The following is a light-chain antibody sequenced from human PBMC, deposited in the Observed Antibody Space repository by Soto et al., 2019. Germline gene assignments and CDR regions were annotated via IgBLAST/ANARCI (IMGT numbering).Light chain of an antibody. Sequence: ALTQPASVSGSPGQSITISCTGTSSDVGGYNYLSWYQQHPGKAPKVMIFEVHNRPSGVSNRFSGSKSGNTASLTISGLQAEDEADYYCSSYTSSGTPVFGGGTKLTVL. V-gene: IGLV2-14*01. J-gene: IGLJ3*02. CDR2: EVH. CDR3: SSYTSSGTPV. CDR1: SSDVGGYNY.